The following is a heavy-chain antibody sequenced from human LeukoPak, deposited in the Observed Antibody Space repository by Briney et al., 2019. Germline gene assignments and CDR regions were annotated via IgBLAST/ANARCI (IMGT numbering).Heavy chain of an antibody. V-gene: IGHV4-39*01. CDR3: AREDNYDSGGYFDY. J-gene: IGHJ4*02. Sequence: SETLSLTCTVSGGSISSSSYYWGWIRQPPGKGLEWIGSIYYSGSTYYNPSLKSRVTISVDTSKNQFSLKLSSVTAANTAVYYCAREDNYDSGGYFDYWGQGTLVTVSS. CDR1: GGSISSSSYY. D-gene: IGHD3-22*01. CDR2: IYYSGST.